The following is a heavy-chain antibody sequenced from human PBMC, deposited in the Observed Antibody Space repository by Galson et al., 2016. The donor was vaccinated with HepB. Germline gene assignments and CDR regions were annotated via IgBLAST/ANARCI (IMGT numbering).Heavy chain of an antibody. CDR3: ARDMVRDSSSYYYYYGLDV. CDR2: INNDGSNT. D-gene: IGHD6-6*01. V-gene: IGHV3-74*03. J-gene: IGHJ6*02. CDR1: GFTFSSYW. Sequence: SLRLSCAASGFTFSSYWMNWVRQAPGKGLVWVSRINNDGSNTTYADSVKGRFTISRDNAKNSLYLQMNSLRDEDTAMYYCARDMVRDSSSYYYYYGLDVWGQGTTVTVS.